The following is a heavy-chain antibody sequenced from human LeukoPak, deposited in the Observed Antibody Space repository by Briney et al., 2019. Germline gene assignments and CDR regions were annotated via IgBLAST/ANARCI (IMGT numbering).Heavy chain of an antibody. J-gene: IGHJ6*03. CDR2: IYYSGST. D-gene: IGHD5-18*01. Sequence: SETLSLTCTVSGASISDYYWSWIRQPPGKGLEWIAYIYYSGSTNYNPSLKSRVTISVDTSKNQFSLKLSSVTAADTAVYYCARTTEGGYTYGYFYYYYMDVWGKGTTVTISS. V-gene: IGHV4-59*01. CDR1: GASISDYY. CDR3: ARTTEGGYTYGYFYYYYMDV.